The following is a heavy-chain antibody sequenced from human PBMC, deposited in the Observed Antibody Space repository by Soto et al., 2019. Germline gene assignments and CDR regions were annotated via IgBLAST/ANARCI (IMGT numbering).Heavy chain of an antibody. Sequence: EVQLVESGGGLVQPGGSLRLSCAASGFTFSTYEMNWVRQAPGKGLECLSYISSSGTTIYYADSVKGRFTISRDNAKNSLYPQMNNLRAEDTAVYFCARTAGGGYTYGYDYWGQGTLVTVSS. J-gene: IGHJ4*02. CDR2: ISSSGTTI. D-gene: IGHD5-18*01. V-gene: IGHV3-48*03. CDR1: GFTFSTYE. CDR3: ARTAGGGYTYGYDY.